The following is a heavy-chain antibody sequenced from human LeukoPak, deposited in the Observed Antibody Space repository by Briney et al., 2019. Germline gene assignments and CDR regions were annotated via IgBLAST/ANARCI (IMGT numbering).Heavy chain of an antibody. V-gene: IGHV3-48*03. CDR3: ARRPYSSSSY. CDR2: ISSSGSTI. CDR1: GFTFSSYE. J-gene: IGHJ4*02. Sequence: PGGSLRLSCAASGFTFSSYEVNWVRQAPGEGLEWVSYISSSGSTIYYADSVKGRFTISRDNAKNSLYLQMNSLRAEDTAVYYCARRPYSSSSYWGQGTLVTVSS. D-gene: IGHD6-6*01.